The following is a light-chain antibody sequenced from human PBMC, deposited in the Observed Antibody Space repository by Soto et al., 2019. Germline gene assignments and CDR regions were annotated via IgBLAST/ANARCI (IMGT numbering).Light chain of an antibody. CDR3: SSYTSTSVV. CDR1: SSDIGGYNY. Sequence: QSALTQPASVSGSTGQSITISCTGTSSDIGGYNYVSWYQQHPGQAPKLIIYEVSNRPSGVSNRFSGSKSGNTASLTISGLQAEDESDYYCSSYTSTSVVFGGGTKLTVL. CDR2: EVS. V-gene: IGLV2-14*01. J-gene: IGLJ2*01.